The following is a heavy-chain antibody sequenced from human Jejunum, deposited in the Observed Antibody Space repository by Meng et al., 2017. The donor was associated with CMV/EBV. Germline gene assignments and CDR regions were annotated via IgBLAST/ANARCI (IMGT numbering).Heavy chain of an antibody. D-gene: IGHD1-14*01. J-gene: IGHJ4*02. CDR1: GDSSSSGDSY. CDR3: AREGTNSYYFDY. V-gene: IGHV4-30-4*01. CDR2: IYESGST. Sequence: VSGDSSSSGDSYWSWIRQPPGKGLEWIGYIYESGSTSYNPSLESRVTISVDTSKNQLSLKVMSVTAADTAVYYCAREGTNSYYFDYWGQGTLVTVSS.